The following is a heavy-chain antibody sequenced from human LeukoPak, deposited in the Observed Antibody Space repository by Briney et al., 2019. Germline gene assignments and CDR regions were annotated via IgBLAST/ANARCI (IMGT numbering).Heavy chain of an antibody. CDR1: GFTFSDYY. CDR2: ISSSGSTI. D-gene: IGHD6-19*01. J-gene: IGHJ5*02. CDR3: ARGELWIAVAGPLAGFDP. V-gene: IGHV3-11*01. Sequence: GGSLRLSCEASGFTFSDYYMNWIRQAPGKGLEWISYISSSGSTIYYTDSVKGRFTISRDNAKNSLYLQMNSLRAEDTAVYYCARGELWIAVAGPLAGFDPWGQGTLVTVSS.